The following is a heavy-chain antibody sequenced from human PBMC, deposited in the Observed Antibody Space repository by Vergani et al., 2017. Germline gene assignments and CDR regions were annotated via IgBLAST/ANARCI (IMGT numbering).Heavy chain of an antibody. V-gene: IGHV1-8*01. D-gene: IGHD6-13*01. CDR1: GYTFPSYD. Sequence: QVQLVQSGAEGKKPGASGKVSCKVSGYTFPSYDITWVRQATGQGLEWMGWLNPNSGNTGYAQKFRGRVTMTRNTSISTAYMELSSLRSEDTAVYYCARGHWQQLVDYWGQGTLVTVSS. CDR3: ARGHWQQLVDY. CDR2: LNPNSGNT. J-gene: IGHJ4*02.